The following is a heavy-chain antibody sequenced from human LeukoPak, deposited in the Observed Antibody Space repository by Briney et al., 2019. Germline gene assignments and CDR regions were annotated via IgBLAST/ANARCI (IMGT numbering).Heavy chain of an antibody. CDR3: ARYFGGLDY. D-gene: IGHD4-23*01. CDR2: INSDGSST. J-gene: IGHJ4*02. CDR1: GFTFSSYW. V-gene: IGHV3-74*01. Sequence: PGGSLRLSCVASGFTFSSYWMHWVRQVPGKGLVWVSRINSDGSSTNYADSVKGRFTISRDNAKNTLYLQMNSLRAEDTGVYYCARYFGGLDYWGQGTLVTVSS.